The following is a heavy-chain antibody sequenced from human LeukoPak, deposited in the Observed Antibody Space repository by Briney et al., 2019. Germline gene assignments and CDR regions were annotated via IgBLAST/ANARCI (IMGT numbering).Heavy chain of an antibody. D-gene: IGHD3-10*01. J-gene: IGHJ6*02. CDR2: IYYSGST. CDR1: GASISSYY. V-gene: IGHV4-59*01. Sequence: PSETLSLTCTVSGASISSYYWSWIRQPPGKGLEWIGYIYYSGSTNYNPSLKSRVTISVDTSKNQFSLKLSSVTAADTAVYYCARVSRVLWFGELLHYYYYGMDVWGQGTTVTVSS. CDR3: ARVSRVLWFGELLHYYYYGMDV.